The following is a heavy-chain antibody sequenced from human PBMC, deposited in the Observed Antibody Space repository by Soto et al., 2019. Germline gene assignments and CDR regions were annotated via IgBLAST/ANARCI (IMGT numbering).Heavy chain of an antibody. D-gene: IGHD3-3*01. V-gene: IGHV3-23*01. Sequence: RLSCAASGFTFSSYAMSWVLQAPGKGLEWVSAISGSGGSTYYADSVKGRFTISRDNSKNTLYLQMNSLRAEDTAVYYCAKAPPDTIFGSLAFDPWGHGTLVTPSS. J-gene: IGHJ5*02. CDR1: GFTFSSYA. CDR3: AKAPPDTIFGSLAFDP. CDR2: ISGSGGST.